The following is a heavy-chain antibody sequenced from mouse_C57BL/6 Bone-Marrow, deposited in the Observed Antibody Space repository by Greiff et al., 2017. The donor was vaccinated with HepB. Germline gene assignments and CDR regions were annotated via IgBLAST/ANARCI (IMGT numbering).Heavy chain of an antibody. CDR3: ARRLNWDAMDY. D-gene: IGHD4-1*01. CDR2: ISNLAYSI. J-gene: IGHJ4*01. CDR1: GFTFSDYG. V-gene: IGHV5-15*04. Sequence: EVKLVESGGGLVQPGGSLKLSCAASGFTFSDYGMAWVRQAPRKGPEWVAFISNLAYSIYYADTVTGRFTISRANAKNTLYLEMRSLRSEDTATYYCARRLNWDAMDYWGQGTSVTVSS.